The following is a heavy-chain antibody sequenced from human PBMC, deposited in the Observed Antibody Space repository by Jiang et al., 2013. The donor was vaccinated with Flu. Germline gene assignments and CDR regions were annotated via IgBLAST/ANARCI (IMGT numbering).Heavy chain of an antibody. V-gene: IGHV4-39*07. Sequence: GLVKPSETLSLTCTVSGGSISSSSYYWGWIRQPPGKGLEWIGSIYYSGSTYYNPSLKSRVTISVDTSKNQFSLKLSSVTAADTAVYYCARAGVATIKTNWFDPWGQGTLVTVSS. CDR2: IYYSGST. CDR3: ARAGVATIKTNWFDP. J-gene: IGHJ5*02. D-gene: IGHD5-12*01. CDR1: GGSISSSSYY.